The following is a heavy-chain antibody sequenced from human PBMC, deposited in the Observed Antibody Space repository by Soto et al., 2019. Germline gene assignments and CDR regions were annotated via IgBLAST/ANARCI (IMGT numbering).Heavy chain of an antibody. J-gene: IGHJ6*01. Sequence: GGALRLSCSAAGFTFSRYAMHWVRQAPGKGLEYVSAISSNGGSTYYADSVKGRFTISRDNSKNTLYLQMSSLRAEDTAVYYCVKEVGCSSTSCYTGTGGMDVWGQGTTVTVSS. CDR3: VKEVGCSSTSCYTGTGGMDV. CDR1: GFTFSRYA. D-gene: IGHD2-2*02. CDR2: ISSNGGST. V-gene: IGHV3-64D*06.